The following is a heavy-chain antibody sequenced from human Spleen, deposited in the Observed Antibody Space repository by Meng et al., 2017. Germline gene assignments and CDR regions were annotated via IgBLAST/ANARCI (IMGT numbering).Heavy chain of an antibody. V-gene: IGHV3-48*03. J-gene: IGHJ6*02. CDR1: GFTFSSYE. CDR3: ARAQYEHIVVESNIGHSYGMDV. D-gene: IGHD2-2*01. Sequence: GESLKISCAASGFTFSSYEMNWVRQAPGKGLEWVSYISSSGSTIYYADSVKGRFTISRDNAKKSLYLQMNSLRAEDTAVYYCARAQYEHIVVESNIGHSYGMDVWGQGTTVTVSS. CDR2: ISSSGSTI.